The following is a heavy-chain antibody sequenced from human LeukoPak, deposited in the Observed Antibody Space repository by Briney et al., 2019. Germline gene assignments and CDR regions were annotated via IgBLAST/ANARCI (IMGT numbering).Heavy chain of an antibody. Sequence: SETLSLTCTVSGGSISSSSYYWGWIRQPPGKGLEWIGSIYYSGSTNYNPSLKSRVTISVDTSKNQFSLKLSSVTAADTAVYYCAGHEYSINDAFDIWGQGTMVTVSS. V-gene: IGHV4-39*01. CDR1: GGSISSSSYY. CDR3: AGHEYSINDAFDI. CDR2: IYYSGST. J-gene: IGHJ3*02. D-gene: IGHD6-13*01.